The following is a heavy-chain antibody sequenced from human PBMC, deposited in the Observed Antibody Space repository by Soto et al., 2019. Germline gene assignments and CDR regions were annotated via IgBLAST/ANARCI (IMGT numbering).Heavy chain of an antibody. V-gene: IGHV3-21*01. CDR3: ARDPTLVGAHIHFDY. J-gene: IGHJ4*02. CDR1: GVTFSSYS. CDR2: ISSSSSYI. D-gene: IGHD1-26*01. Sequence: GRSLRLSCAASGVTFSSYSMNWVRQAPGKGLEWVSSISSSSSYIYYADSVKGRFTISRDNAKNSLYLQMNSLRAEDTAVYYCARDPTLVGAHIHFDYCGEGTLVTVSS.